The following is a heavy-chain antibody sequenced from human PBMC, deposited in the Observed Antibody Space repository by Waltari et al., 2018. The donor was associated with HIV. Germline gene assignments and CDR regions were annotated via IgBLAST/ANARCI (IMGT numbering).Heavy chain of an antibody. CDR1: GFTVSDNY. D-gene: IGHD6-13*01. Sequence: VESGGGKVRPGGSLRLSCEAFGFTVSDNYMSWVRQTPGRGLEWISIMYSDGSTNYADSVRGRFTISRDTSNNTLFLEMKRLRAEDTAVYYCARSAEKQQFSIIHYYYYYPMDVWGQGTTVTVSS. CDR2: MYSDGST. J-gene: IGHJ6*02. V-gene: IGHV3-66*01. CDR3: ARSAEKQQFSIIHYYYYYPMDV.